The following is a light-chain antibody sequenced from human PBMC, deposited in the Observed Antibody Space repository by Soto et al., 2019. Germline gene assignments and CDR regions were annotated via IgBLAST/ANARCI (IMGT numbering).Light chain of an antibody. J-gene: IGLJ2*01. V-gene: IGLV1-47*01. CDR1: SSNIGPNY. CDR2: RNN. CDR3: GSWDDSLGAMV. Sequence: QSVLTQPPSVSGTPGQSVTISCSGSSSNIGPNYVFWYQQFPGMAPKVVIYRNNQCPSGVPDRFSGSKSGTSASLAISGLQSEDEADYYCGSWDDSLGAMVFGGGTKLTVL.